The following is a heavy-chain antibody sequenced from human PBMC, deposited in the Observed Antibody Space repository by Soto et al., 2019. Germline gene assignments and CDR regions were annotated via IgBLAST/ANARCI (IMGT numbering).Heavy chain of an antibody. J-gene: IGHJ4*02. D-gene: IGHD2-15*01. CDR1: GGSFSGYY. V-gene: IGHV4-34*01. Sequence: SETLSLTCAFYGGSFSGYYWSWIRQPPGKGLEWIGEINHSGSTNYNPSLKSRVTISVDTSKNQFSLKLSSVTAADTAVYYCARGSSPRRYCSGGSCYSLFDYWGQGTLVTVS. CDR3: ARGSSPRRYCSGGSCYSLFDY. CDR2: INHSGST.